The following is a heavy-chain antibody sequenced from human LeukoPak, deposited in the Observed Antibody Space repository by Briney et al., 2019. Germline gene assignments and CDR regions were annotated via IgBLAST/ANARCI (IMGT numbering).Heavy chain of an antibody. CDR2: INHSGST. CDR3: ARGLPRPSSSWYVPRCYFDY. Sequence: PSETLSLTCAVYGGSFSGYYWSWIRQPPGKGLEWIGEINHSGSTNYNPSLKSRVTILVDTSKNQFSLKLSSVTAADTAVYYCARGLPRPSSSWYVPRCYFDYWGQGTLVTVSS. CDR1: GGSFSGYY. V-gene: IGHV4-34*01. J-gene: IGHJ4*02. D-gene: IGHD6-13*01.